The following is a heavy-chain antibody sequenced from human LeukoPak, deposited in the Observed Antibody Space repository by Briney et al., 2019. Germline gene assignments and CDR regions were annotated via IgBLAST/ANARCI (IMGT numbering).Heavy chain of an antibody. D-gene: IGHD3-22*01. J-gene: IGHJ4*02. V-gene: IGHV4-34*01. Sequence: SETLSLTCAVYGGSFSGYYWSWIRQPPGKGLEWIGEINHSGSTNYNPSPKSRVTISVDTSKNQFSLKLSSVTAADTAVYYCASSNGYFPFDYWGQGTLVTVSS. CDR1: GGSFSGYY. CDR2: INHSGST. CDR3: ASSNGYFPFDY.